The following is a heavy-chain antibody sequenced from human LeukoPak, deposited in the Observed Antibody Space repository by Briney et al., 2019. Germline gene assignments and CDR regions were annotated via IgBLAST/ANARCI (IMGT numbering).Heavy chain of an antibody. V-gene: IGHV3-13*04. Sequence: GGSLRLSCAASGFTFISYDMHWVRQPTGKGLEWVSGIDTAGGTYYAGSVKGRFTISRDNSKNSLYLQMNSLRTEDTAFYYCATNFGAYYYDTSGYYDFWGQGTLVTVSS. CDR3: ATNFGAYYYDTSGYYDF. CDR2: IDTAGGT. J-gene: IGHJ4*02. CDR1: GFTFISYD. D-gene: IGHD3-22*01.